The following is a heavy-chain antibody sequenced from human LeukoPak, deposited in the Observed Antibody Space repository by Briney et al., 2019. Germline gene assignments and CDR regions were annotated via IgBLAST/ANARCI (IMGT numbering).Heavy chain of an antibody. D-gene: IGHD3-22*01. CDR1: GFTFSSYG. CDR3: ARDRINYYDSSGYFDY. CDR2: IWYDGSNK. V-gene: IGHV3-33*01. Sequence: GRSLRLSCAASGFTFSSYGMHWVRQAPGKGLEWVAVIWYDGSNKYYADSVKGRFTISRDNSKNTLYLQMNSLRVEDTAVYYCARDRINYYDSSGYFDYWGQGTLVTVSS. J-gene: IGHJ4*02.